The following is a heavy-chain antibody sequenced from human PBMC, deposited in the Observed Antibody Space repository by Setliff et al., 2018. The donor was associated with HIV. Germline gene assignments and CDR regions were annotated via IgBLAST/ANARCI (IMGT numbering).Heavy chain of an antibody. CDR3: ARSVAGTLVWSL. J-gene: IGHJ4*02. D-gene: IGHD6-13*01. CDR1: DYSISSGYY. Sequence: TLSLTCAVSDYSISSGYYWGWIRQPPGKGLEWIGGIYHSGNTYYNPSLKSRVTISVDTSKNQFSLKLSSVTAADTAVYYCARSVAGTLVWSLWGQGTLVTVPQ. CDR2: IYHSGNT. V-gene: IGHV4-38-2*01.